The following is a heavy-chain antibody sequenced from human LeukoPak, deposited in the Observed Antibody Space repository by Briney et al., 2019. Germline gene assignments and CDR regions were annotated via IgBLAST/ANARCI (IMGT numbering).Heavy chain of an antibody. V-gene: IGHV3-66*01. D-gene: IGHD3-10*01. Sequence: PGGSLRLSCAASGFTVTNNFMNWVRQAPGKGLEWVSVISASGTKSNAGSLKDRLTISRDSSKNTLNLQMNSLRAEETAVYYCARERDASGTRCGVDVWGQGTTVTVSS. CDR2: ISASGTK. CDR1: GFTVTNNF. CDR3: ARERDASGTRCGVDV. J-gene: IGHJ6*02.